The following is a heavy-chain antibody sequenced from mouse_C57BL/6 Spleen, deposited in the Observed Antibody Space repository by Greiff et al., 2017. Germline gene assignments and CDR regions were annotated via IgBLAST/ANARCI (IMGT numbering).Heavy chain of an antibody. J-gene: IGHJ2*01. CDR1: GYTFTDYE. CDR2: IDPETGGT. Sequence: VQLQQSGAELVRPGASVTLSCKASGYTFTDYEMHWVKQTPVHGLEWIGAIDPETGGTAYNQKFKGKAILTADKSSSTAYMELRSLTSEDSAVYYCTRRSLVYYYGPDYFDYWGQGTTLTVSS. CDR3: TRRSLVYYYGPDYFDY. V-gene: IGHV1-15*01. D-gene: IGHD1-1*01.